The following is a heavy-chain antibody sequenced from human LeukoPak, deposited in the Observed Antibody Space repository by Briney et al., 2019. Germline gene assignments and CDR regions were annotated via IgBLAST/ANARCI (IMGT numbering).Heavy chain of an antibody. CDR1: GGSISSYY. CDR2: IYYSGST. Sequence: SEALSLTCTVSGGSISSYYWSWIRQPPGKGLEWIGYIYYSGSTNYNPSLKSRVTISVDTSKNQFSLKLSSVTAADTAVYYCARDRCSSTSCYHNWFDPWGQGTLVTVSS. D-gene: IGHD2-2*01. CDR3: ARDRCSSTSCYHNWFDP. V-gene: IGHV4-59*01. J-gene: IGHJ5*02.